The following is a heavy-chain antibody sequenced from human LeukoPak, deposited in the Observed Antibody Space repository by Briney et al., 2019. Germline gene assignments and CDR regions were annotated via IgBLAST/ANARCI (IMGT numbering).Heavy chain of an antibody. CDR3: ARRSSSWKNWFDP. CDR1: GGSIDSNS. Sequence: LETLSLTCTVSGGSIDSNSWTWIRQPPGKGPHWVGYIYYSGTTNYNPSLKSRVTMSVDMSKNQFSLKLSSVTAADTAVYYCARRSSSWKNWFDPWGQGTLVTVSS. CDR2: IYYSGTT. D-gene: IGHD6-13*01. V-gene: IGHV4-59*01. J-gene: IGHJ5*02.